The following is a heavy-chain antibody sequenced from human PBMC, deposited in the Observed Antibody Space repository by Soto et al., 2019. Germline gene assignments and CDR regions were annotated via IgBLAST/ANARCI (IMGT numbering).Heavy chain of an antibody. CDR1: GFTFSSYG. Sequence: QVQLVESGGGVVQPGRSLRLSCAASGFTFSSYGMHWVRQAPGKGLEWVAVIWYDASNKYYADSVKGRFTISRDNSKNTLYLQMNSLRAEDTAVYYCAREYSSSILEIGVFDYWGQGTLVTVSS. V-gene: IGHV3-33*01. J-gene: IGHJ4*02. D-gene: IGHD6-6*01. CDR2: IWYDASNK. CDR3: AREYSSSILEIGVFDY.